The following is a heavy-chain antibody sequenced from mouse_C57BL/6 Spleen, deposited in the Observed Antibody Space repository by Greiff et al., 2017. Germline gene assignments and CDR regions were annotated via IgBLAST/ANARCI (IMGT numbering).Heavy chain of an antibody. D-gene: IGHD1-1*01. Sequence: LVESGAELARPGASVKLSCKASGYTFTSYGISWVKQRTGQGLEWIGEIYPRSGNTYYNEKFKGKATLTADTSSSTAYMELRSLTSEDSAVYFCAPDYYYGSSWYFDVWGTGTTVTVSS. J-gene: IGHJ1*03. CDR1: GYTFTSYG. V-gene: IGHV1-81*01. CDR3: APDYYYGSSWYFDV. CDR2: IYPRSGNT.